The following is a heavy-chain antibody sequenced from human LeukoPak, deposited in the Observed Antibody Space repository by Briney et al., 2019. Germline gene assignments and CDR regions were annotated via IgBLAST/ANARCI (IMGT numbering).Heavy chain of an antibody. J-gene: IGHJ4*02. D-gene: IGHD6-19*01. V-gene: IGHV3-7*01. CDR2: IKQDGSEK. CDR1: GFTFSSYW. CDR3: ARRIAVAGTRVGYFDY. Sequence: GGSLRLSCAASGFTFSSYWMSWVRQAPGKGLEWVANIKQDGSEKYYVDSVKGRFTISRDNAKNSLYLQMNSLRAEDTAVYYCARRIAVAGTRVGYFDYWGQGTVVTVSS.